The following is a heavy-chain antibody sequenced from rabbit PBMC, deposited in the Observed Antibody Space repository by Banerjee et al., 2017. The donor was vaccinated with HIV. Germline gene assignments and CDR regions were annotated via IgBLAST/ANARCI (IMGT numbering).Heavy chain of an antibody. D-gene: IGHD5-1*01. V-gene: IGHV1S47*01. Sequence: QEQLVESGGGLVQPEGSLTLTCKASGFDFSSNAMCWVRQAPGKGPEWIACIYNGDGSTYYASWVNGRFTISRTSSTTVTLRMTSLTAADRATYFCARDLVGVIGWNFCLWGPGTLVTVS. J-gene: IGHJ4*01. CDR3: ARDLVGVIGWNFCL. CDR2: IYNGDGST. CDR1: GFDFSSNA.